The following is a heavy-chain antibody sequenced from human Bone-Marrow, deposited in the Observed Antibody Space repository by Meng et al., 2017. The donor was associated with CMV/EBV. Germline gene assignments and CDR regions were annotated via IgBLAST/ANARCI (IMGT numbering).Heavy chain of an antibody. CDR2: IYYSGST. D-gene: IGHD2-15*01. Sequence: QLLDSGPGMVKLYRTRPLTCTVSGGSITSGDYYWSWLSRPPGKVLEWIGYIYYSGSTYYNPSLKSRVTISVDTSKNQFSLKLSSVTAADTAVYYCARVLSGYFDYWGQGTLVTVSS. V-gene: IGHV4-30-4*08. CDR1: GGSITSGDYY. CDR3: ARVLSGYFDY. J-gene: IGHJ4*02.